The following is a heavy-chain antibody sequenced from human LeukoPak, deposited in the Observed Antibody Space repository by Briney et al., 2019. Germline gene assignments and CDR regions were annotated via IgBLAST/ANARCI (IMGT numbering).Heavy chain of an antibody. Sequence: SVKVSCKASGGTFSSYAISWVRQAPGQGLEWMGRIIPILGIANYAQKFQGRVTITADKSTSTAYMELSSLRSEDTAVYYCARYTSAAGTALDYWGQGTLVTVSS. CDR1: GGTFSSYA. J-gene: IGHJ4*02. CDR2: IIPILGIA. V-gene: IGHV1-69*04. CDR3: ARYTSAAGTALDY. D-gene: IGHD6-13*01.